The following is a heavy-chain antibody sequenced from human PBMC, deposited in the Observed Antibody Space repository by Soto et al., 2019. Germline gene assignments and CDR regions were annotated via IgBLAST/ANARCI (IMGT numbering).Heavy chain of an antibody. D-gene: IGHD2-2*01. CDR3: ATYKGIVVVPAAMEEYFQH. V-gene: IGHV1-24*01. J-gene: IGHJ1*01. Sequence: ASVKVSCKVSGYTFTELSMHWVRQAPGKGLEWMGGFDPEDGETIYAQKFQGRVTMTEDTSTDTAYMELSSLRSEDTAVYYCATYKGIVVVPAAMEEYFQHWGQGTLVTVSS. CDR2: FDPEDGET. CDR1: GYTFTELS.